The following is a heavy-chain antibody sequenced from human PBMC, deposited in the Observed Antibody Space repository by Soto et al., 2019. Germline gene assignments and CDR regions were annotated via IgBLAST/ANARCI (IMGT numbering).Heavy chain of an antibody. J-gene: IGHJ4*02. CDR1: GYTLTELS. D-gene: IGHD3-3*01. V-gene: IGHV1-24*01. CDR3: ATLARYYDFWSGYPNHFDY. CDR2: FDPEDGET. Sequence: QVQLVQSGAEVKKPGASVKVSCKVSGYTLTELSMHWVRQAPGKGLEWMGGFDPEDGETIYAQKFQGRVTMTEDTSTDTAYMELSSLRSEDTAVYYCATLARYYDFWSGYPNHFDYWGQGTLVTVSS.